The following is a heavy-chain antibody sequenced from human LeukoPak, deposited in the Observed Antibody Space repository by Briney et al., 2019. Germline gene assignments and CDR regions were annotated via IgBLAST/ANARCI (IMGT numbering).Heavy chain of an antibody. D-gene: IGHD7-27*01. Sequence: GGSLRLSCAASGFTFDDYAMHWVRQAPGKGLEWVSGISWNSGSIGYADSVKGRFTISRDNSKNTLYLQMNSLRAEDTAVYYCAKSLGYYFDYWGQGTLVTVSS. CDR1: GFTFDDYA. J-gene: IGHJ4*02. CDR3: AKSLGYYFDY. CDR2: ISWNSGSI. V-gene: IGHV3-9*01.